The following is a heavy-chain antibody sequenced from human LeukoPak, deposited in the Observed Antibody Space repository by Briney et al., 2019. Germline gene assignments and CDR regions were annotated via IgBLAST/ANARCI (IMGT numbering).Heavy chain of an antibody. D-gene: IGHD3-22*01. V-gene: IGHV5-51*01. CDR2: IYPGDSTI. CDR3: ATARSVYDSSGDYSFYFDF. Sequence: PGESLNISCKGSGYSFTSNWIGWVRQMPGKGLEWMGIIYPGDSTIKYSPSFQGQVSISADKSITTAYLQWRSLKASDTAMYYCATARSVYDSSGDYSFYFDFWGQGTLVTVSS. J-gene: IGHJ4*02. CDR1: GYSFTSNW.